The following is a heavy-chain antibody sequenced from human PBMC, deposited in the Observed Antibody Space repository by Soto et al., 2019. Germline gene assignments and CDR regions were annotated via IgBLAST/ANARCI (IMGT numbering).Heavy chain of an antibody. J-gene: IGHJ5*02. CDR2: IFSSGST. CDR1: VGTVTEYS. Sequence: PSCTLSLTCTSSVGTVTEYSWVWGRQPAGKGLEWIGRIFSSGSTNYNPSLKGRITMSLDTSKNQFSLKLNSATATDTAVYFCARDQGVVVTADNWFDPWGQRILVTVYS. CDR3: ARDQGVVVTADNWFDP. V-gene: IGHV4-4*07. D-gene: IGHD2-21*02.